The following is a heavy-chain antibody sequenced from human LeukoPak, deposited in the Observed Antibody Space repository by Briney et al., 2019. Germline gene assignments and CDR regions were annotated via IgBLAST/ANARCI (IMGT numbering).Heavy chain of an antibody. D-gene: IGHD3-22*01. CDR2: IGGSGGSP. CDR3: AKNHDSNGYHTDDAFDI. CDR1: GFNFGSYS. J-gene: IGHJ3*02. Sequence: GGSLRLSCAASGFNFGSYSMTWVRQAPGKGLEWVSVIGGSGGSPYYADSVKGRFTISRDNSKNTLYLQMNSLRAEDTAIYYCAKNHDSNGYHTDDAFDIWGQGTIVTVSS. V-gene: IGHV3-23*01.